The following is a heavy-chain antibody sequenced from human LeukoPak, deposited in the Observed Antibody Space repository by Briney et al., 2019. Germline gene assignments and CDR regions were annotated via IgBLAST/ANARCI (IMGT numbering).Heavy chain of an antibody. CDR1: GGSISSSSYY. Sequence: SETLSLTCTVSGGSISSSSYYWGWIRQPPGKGLEWIGEINHSGSTNYNPSLKSRVTISVDTSKNQFSLKLSSVTAADTAVYYCARGCWLATIRGGYYYYYMDVWGKGTTVTVSS. CDR2: INHSGST. D-gene: IGHD5-24*01. CDR3: ARGCWLATIRGGYYYYYMDV. J-gene: IGHJ6*03. V-gene: IGHV4-39*07.